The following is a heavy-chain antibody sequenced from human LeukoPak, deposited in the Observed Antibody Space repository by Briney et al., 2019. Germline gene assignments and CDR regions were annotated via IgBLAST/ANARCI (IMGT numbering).Heavy chain of an antibody. V-gene: IGHV3-9*01. CDR2: ISWNSGSI. Sequence: GGSLRLSCAASGFTFDDYAMHWVRQAPGKGLEWVSGISWNSGSIGYADSVKGRFTISRDNAKNSLYLQMNSLRAEDTAVYYCARLGDGHHLGPNSAFDIWGQGTMVTVSS. D-gene: IGHD3-16*01. J-gene: IGHJ3*02. CDR1: GFTFDDYA. CDR3: ARLGDGHHLGPNSAFDI.